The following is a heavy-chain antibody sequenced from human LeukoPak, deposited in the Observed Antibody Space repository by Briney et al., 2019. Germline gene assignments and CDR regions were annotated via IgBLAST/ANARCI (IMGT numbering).Heavy chain of an antibody. CDR2: IYPGDSDT. J-gene: IGHJ5*02. V-gene: IGHV5-51*01. Sequence: GEPLKISCKGSGSSFTSYWIGGVRQLPGKGLEGMGIIYPGDSDTRSRPSCQGQLTISADKSISTAYLQWSSLKASDTAMYYCARQDCSSTSCDFWSGYYVYNWFDPWGQGTLVTVSS. D-gene: IGHD3-3*01. CDR3: ARQDCSSTSCDFWSGYYVYNWFDP. CDR1: GSSFTSYW.